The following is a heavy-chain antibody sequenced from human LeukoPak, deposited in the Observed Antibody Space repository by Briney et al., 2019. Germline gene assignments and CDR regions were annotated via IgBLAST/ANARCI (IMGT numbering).Heavy chain of an antibody. D-gene: IGHD6-13*01. Sequence: GESLKVSCKGSGYSFTSYWIGWVRQMPGKGLEWMGIIYPGVSDTRYSPSFQGQVTISADKSISTAYLQWSSLKASDTAMYYCARPHQGADSSSWDGNFQHWGQGTLVTVSS. CDR3: ARPHQGADSSSWDGNFQH. V-gene: IGHV5-51*01. J-gene: IGHJ1*01. CDR1: GYSFTSYW. CDR2: IYPGVSDT.